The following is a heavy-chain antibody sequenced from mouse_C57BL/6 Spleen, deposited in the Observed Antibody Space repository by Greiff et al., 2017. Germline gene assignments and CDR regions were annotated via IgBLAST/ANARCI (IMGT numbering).Heavy chain of an antibody. CDR3: ARDGEYYYGSSYWYFDV. V-gene: IGHV7-1*01. CDR2: SRNKANDYTT. CDR1: GFTFSDFY. D-gene: IGHD1-1*01. J-gene: IGHJ1*03. Sequence: EVKLVESGGGLVQSGRSLRLSCATSGFTFSDFYMEWLRQAPGKGLEWIAASRNKANDYTTEYSASVKGRFIVSRDTSQSILYLQMNALRAEDTAIYYCARDGEYYYGSSYWYFDVWGTGTTVTVSS.